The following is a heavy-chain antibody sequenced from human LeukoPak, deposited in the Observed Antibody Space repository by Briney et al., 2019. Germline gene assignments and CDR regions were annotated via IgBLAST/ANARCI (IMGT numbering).Heavy chain of an antibody. CDR2: ISTSGGST. J-gene: IGHJ4*02. Sequence: GGSLRLSCAASGFTFNSYAMSWVRQAPGKGLEWVSGISTSGGSTYYADSVKGRFTMSRDNSKNTLYLQMNSLRAEDTAIYYCAKLKNVAVAGTRGYFDYWGQGTLVTVSS. V-gene: IGHV3-23*01. CDR3: AKLKNVAVAGTRGYFDY. D-gene: IGHD6-19*01. CDR1: GFTFNSYA.